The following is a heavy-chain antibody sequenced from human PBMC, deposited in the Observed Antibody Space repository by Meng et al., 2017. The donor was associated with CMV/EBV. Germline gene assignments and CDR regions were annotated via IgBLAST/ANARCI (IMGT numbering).Heavy chain of an antibody. V-gene: IGHV3-9*01. CDR1: GSTFDDYD. J-gene: IGHJ6*02. D-gene: IGHD3-3*01. Sequence: SLKISCAASGSTFDDYDMHWVRQAPGKGLEWVSGISWNSGSIGYADSVKGRFTISRDNAKNSLYLQMNSLRAEDTALYYCAKDITIFGVVISSYGMDVWGQGATVTVSS. CDR3: AKDITIFGVVISSYGMDV. CDR2: ISWNSGSI.